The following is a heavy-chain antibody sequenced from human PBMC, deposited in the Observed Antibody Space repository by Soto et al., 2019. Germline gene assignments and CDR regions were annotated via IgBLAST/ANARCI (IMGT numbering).Heavy chain of an antibody. J-gene: IGHJ4*02. D-gene: IGHD3-10*01. CDR2: INIDGSTT. V-gene: IGHV3-74*01. CDR1: GFTCSSYW. Sequence: EVQLVESGGGLVQPGGSLRLSCAASGFTCSSYWMHWVRQAPGKGLVWVSHINIDGSTTNYAGSVKGRFTISRDNAKNTLYLQMNSLRDEDTAVYYCARGGRGSDYWGQGTLVTVSS. CDR3: ARGGRGSDY.